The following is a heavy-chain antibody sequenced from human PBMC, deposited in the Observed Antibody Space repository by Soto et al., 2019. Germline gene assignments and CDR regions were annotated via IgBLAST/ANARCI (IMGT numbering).Heavy chain of an antibody. CDR3: XXXXXXXXXXXPXDY. J-gene: IGHJ4*02. CDR1: GYTFTPYP. V-gene: IGHV1-3*05. Sequence: QVQVVQSGAEEKKPGASVRISCKAFGYTFTPYPIHWVRQAPGQGLEWMAWINVADGNTRYSQRFQGRVTVTRDTXXXXXXXXXXXXXXXXXXXXXXXXXXXXXXXXXPXDYWGQGTLVTVSS. CDR2: INVADGNT.